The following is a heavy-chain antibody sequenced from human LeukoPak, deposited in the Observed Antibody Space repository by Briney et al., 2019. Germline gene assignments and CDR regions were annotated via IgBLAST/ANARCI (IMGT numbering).Heavy chain of an antibody. CDR1: GFTFSSYS. CDR3: ARANWGSNAFDI. V-gene: IGHV3-21*01. Sequence: GGSLRLSCAASGFTFSSYSMNWVRQAPGKGLEWVLSISSSSSYIYYADSVKGRFTISRDNAKNSLYLQMNSLRAEDTAVYYCARANWGSNAFDIWGQGTMVTVSS. D-gene: IGHD7-27*01. J-gene: IGHJ3*02. CDR2: ISSSSSYI.